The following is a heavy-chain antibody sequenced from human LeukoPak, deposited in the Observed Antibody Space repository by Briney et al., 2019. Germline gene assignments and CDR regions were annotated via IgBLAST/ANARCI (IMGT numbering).Heavy chain of an antibody. J-gene: IGHJ4*02. D-gene: IGHD3-22*01. CDR2: IYYSGST. V-gene: IGHV4-61*05. CDR1: GGSISSSSYY. Sequence: SETLSLTCTVSGGSISSSSYYWGWIRQPPGKGLEWIGYIYYSGSTYYNPSLKSRVILSVDTSKNQFSLQLSSVTAADTAVYYCARLYYDSSGYSTHYFDYWGQGTLVTVSS. CDR3: ARLYYDSSGYSTHYFDY.